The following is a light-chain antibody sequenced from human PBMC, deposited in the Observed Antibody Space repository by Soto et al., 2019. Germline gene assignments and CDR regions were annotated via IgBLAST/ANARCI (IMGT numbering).Light chain of an antibody. V-gene: IGLV2-11*01. J-gene: IGLJ2*01. Sequence: QSALTQPRSVSGSPGQSVTISCTGTSSDVGGYNYVSWYQQHPGKAPKLMIYDVSKRPSGVPDRFSGSKSGNTASLTISGLQAEDEADYCCCSYAGSSVVFGGGTQLTVL. CDR1: SSDVGGYNY. CDR2: DVS. CDR3: CSYAGSSVV.